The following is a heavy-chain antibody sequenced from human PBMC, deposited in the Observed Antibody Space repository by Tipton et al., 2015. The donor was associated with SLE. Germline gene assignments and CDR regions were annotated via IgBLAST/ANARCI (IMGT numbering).Heavy chain of an antibody. V-gene: IGHV4-59*08. D-gene: IGHD3-10*01. Sequence: TLSLTCAVYGGSFSSYYWSWIRQPPGKGLEWIGYIYYSGSTNYNPSLKSRVTISVDTSKNQFSLKLSSVTAADTAVYYCARQAPTGRWFDPWGQGTLVTVSS. J-gene: IGHJ5*02. CDR3: ARQAPTGRWFDP. CDR1: GGSFSSYY. CDR2: IYYSGST.